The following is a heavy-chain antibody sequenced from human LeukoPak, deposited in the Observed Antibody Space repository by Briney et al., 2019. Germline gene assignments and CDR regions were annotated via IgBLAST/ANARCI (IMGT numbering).Heavy chain of an antibody. Sequence: GESLRLSCAASGFTFSSYAMSWVRQAPGKGLEWVSATSSSDAGTYHADSVRGRFTISRDNSKNTLYLQMNSLRVEDAAAYYCARAPVTSCRGAYCYPFDYWGQGTLVTVSS. J-gene: IGHJ4*02. V-gene: IGHV3-23*01. CDR2: TSSSDAGT. CDR1: GFTFSSYA. CDR3: ARAPVTSCRGAYCYPFDY. D-gene: IGHD2-21*01.